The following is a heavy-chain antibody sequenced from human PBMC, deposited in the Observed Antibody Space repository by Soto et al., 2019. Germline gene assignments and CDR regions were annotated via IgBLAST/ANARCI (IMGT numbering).Heavy chain of an antibody. J-gene: IGHJ4*02. CDR3: ARGLYCGGGCYSPFNY. D-gene: IGHD2-21*02. CDR1: GGTFSNYP. V-gene: IGHV1-69*01. Sequence: VQLVQSGAEVKKPGSSVKVSCKASGGTFSNYPFIWVRQAPGQGLDWMGGIIPIFGTTDYGQRFQGRVTITADESTNTAYRELSSLRSDDTAVYYCARGLYCGGGCYSPFNYGGQGTLVSCSS. CDR2: IIPIFGTT.